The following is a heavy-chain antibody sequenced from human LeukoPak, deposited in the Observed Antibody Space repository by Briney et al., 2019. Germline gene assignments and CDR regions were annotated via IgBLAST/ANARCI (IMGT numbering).Heavy chain of an antibody. V-gene: IGHV3-48*03. CDR1: GFTFSSYE. CDR3: TRDMQGSRLYLVGSQND. Sequence: GGSLRLSCAASGFTFSSYEMNWVRQAPGKGLEWVSYISSSASTIYYADSVKGRFTISRDNAMNTLYLQMNSLRAEDSALYYCTRDMQGSRLYLVGSQNDWGQGTLVTVSS. CDR2: ISSSASTI. J-gene: IGHJ4*02. D-gene: IGHD1-26*01.